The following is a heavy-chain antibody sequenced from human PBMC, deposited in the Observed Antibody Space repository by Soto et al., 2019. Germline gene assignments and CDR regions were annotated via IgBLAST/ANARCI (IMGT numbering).Heavy chain of an antibody. J-gene: IGHJ6*02. CDR2: IYYSGST. CDR1: GGSISSSSYY. D-gene: IGHD1-26*01. CDR3: ARQGGRDYYYGMDV. V-gene: IGHV4-39*01. Sequence: PSETLSLTCTVSGGSISSSSYYWGWIRQPPGKGLEWIGSIYYSGSTYYNPSLKSRVTISVDTSKNQFSLKLSSVTAADTAVYYCARQGGRDYYYGMDVWGQGTTVTVSS.